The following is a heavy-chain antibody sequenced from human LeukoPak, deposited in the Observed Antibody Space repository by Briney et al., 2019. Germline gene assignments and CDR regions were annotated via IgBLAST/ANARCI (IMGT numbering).Heavy chain of an antibody. Sequence: ASVKVSCKASGGTFSSYAISWVRQAPGQGLEWMGRIIPIFGIANYAQKFQGRVTITADKSTSTAYMELSSLRSGDTAVYCCARTQAVTIFGVVTLGYYGMDVWGQGTTVTVSS. V-gene: IGHV1-69*04. D-gene: IGHD3-3*01. CDR1: GGTFSSYA. CDR3: ARTQAVTIFGVVTLGYYGMDV. J-gene: IGHJ6*02. CDR2: IIPIFGIA.